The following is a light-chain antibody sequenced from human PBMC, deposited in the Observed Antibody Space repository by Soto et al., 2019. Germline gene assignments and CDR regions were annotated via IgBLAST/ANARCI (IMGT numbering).Light chain of an antibody. J-gene: IGKJ5*01. CDR1: QVISRW. CDR2: GAS. V-gene: IGKV1-12*01. CDR3: QQANSFPLK. Sequence: DIQMTQSPSFVSESVGDRVTITGRASQVISRWFAWYHQRPGKAPELLIYGASSLQSGVPSMFSGSGSGTDLTLTISSLQPEYFATYYCQQANSFPLKFGKGTRLEIK.